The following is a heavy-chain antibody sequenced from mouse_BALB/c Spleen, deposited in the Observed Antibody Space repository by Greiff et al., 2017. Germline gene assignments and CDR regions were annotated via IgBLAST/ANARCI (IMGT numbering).Heavy chain of an antibody. J-gene: IGHJ2*01. V-gene: IGHV3-6*02. CDR3: ARATYYRYDGYYFDY. Sequence: EVKLMESGPGLVKPSQSLSLTCSVTGYSITSGYYWNWIRQFPGNKLEWMGYISYDGSNNYNPSLKNRISITRDTSKNQFFLKLNSVTTEDTATYYCARATYYRYDGYYFDYWGQGTTLTVSS. CDR1: GYSITSGYY. CDR2: ISYDGSN. D-gene: IGHD2-14*01.